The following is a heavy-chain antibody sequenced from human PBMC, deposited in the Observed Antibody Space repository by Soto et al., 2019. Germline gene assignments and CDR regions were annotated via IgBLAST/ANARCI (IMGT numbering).Heavy chain of an antibody. V-gene: IGHV3-30-3*01. CDR1: GFTFSNYA. J-gene: IGHJ5*02. D-gene: IGHD6-13*01. Sequence: QVQLVESGGGVVQPGRSLRLSCAASGFTFSNYAMHWVRQAPGRGLEWVAVISYDGSNNYYADSVKGRFTISRDNSKNTLYLQMNSLRGEDTAVYSCARDSIPAAGTNWADNRFDPWGQGTLVTVSS. CDR2: ISYDGSNN. CDR3: ARDSIPAAGTNWADNRFDP.